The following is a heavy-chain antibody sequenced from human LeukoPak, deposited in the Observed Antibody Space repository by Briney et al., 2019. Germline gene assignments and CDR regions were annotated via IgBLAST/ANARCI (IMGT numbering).Heavy chain of an antibody. V-gene: IGHV3-30*02. Sequence: GGSLRLSCAASGFPFSNYGMHWVRQAPGKGLEWVAFIRYDGSNKYYADSVKGRFTISRDNSKNTLYLQMNSLRAEDTAVYYCARDLLEVGASDYWGQGTLVTVSS. CDR3: ARDLLEVGASDY. D-gene: IGHD1-26*01. J-gene: IGHJ4*02. CDR1: GFPFSNYG. CDR2: IRYDGSNK.